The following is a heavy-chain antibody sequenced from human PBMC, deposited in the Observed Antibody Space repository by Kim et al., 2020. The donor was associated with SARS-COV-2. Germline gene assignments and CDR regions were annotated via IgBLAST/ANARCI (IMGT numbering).Heavy chain of an antibody. D-gene: IGHD3-22*01. CDR1: GYTLTELS. J-gene: IGHJ5*02. CDR3: ATGTRYDSSGPTRPNWFDP. CDR2: FDPEDGET. Sequence: ASVKVSCKVSGYTLTELSMHWVRQAPGKGLEWMGGFDPEDGETIYAQKFQGRVTMTEDTSTDTAYMELSSLRSEDTAVYYCATGTRYDSSGPTRPNWFDPWGQGTLVTVSS. V-gene: IGHV1-24*01.